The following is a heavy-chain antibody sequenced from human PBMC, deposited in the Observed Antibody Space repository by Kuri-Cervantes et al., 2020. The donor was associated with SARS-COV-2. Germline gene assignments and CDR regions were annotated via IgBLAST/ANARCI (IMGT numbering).Heavy chain of an antibody. CDR1: GGSISSYY. Sequence: SETLSLTCTVSGGSISSYYWSWIRQPPGKGLEWIGYIYYSGSTNCNPSLKSRVTISVDTSKNQFSLKLSSVTAADTAVYYCASQGVGAHRGQDYWGQGTLVTVSS. J-gene: IGHJ4*02. CDR3: ASQGVGAHRGQDY. D-gene: IGHD1-26*01. CDR2: IYYSGST. V-gene: IGHV4-59*12.